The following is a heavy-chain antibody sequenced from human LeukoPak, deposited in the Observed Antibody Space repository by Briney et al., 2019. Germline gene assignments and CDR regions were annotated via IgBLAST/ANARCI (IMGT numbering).Heavy chain of an antibody. Sequence: SETLSLTCTVSGGSISSDTHYWACHRPAPGQELEWFSSISYSGTTYYNPSLENRVTISIDTSKNYFSLKLSSLSAADTSVYYCAKRDDSGGNLVDLWGEASLVSV. CDR3: AKRDDSGGNLVDL. V-gene: IGHV4-39*02. J-gene: IGHJ4*02. D-gene: IGHD3-22*01. CDR1: GGSISSDTHY. CDR2: ISYSGTT.